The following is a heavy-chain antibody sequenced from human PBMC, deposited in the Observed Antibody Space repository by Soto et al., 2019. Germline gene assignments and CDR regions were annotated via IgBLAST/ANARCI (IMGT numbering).Heavy chain of an antibody. J-gene: IGHJ5*02. CDR2: IHSSGRS. Sequence: QVRLRESGPQVVKPSATLSLNCNVSGGAFRSYFWSWIRQSPGKGLEWIGNIHSSGRSNYNPSFKSRVSMSIDPSKNQFSVRLTSVTPADTAVYYCARDDPFDPWGQGILDTVSS. CDR3: ARDDPFDP. CDR1: GGAFRSYF. V-gene: IGHV4-59*01.